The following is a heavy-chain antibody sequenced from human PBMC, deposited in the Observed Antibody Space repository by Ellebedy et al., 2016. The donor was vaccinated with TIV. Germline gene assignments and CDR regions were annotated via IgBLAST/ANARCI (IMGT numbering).Heavy chain of an antibody. CDR1: GFTFDDHP. Sequence: GGSLRLSXAASGFTFDDHPMHWVRQAPGKGLEWVAIISHDGGKEIYSDSVRGRFTISRDNSKNTLYLQMNSLRADDTAVYYCAKDLHQRGSSYGIDYWGQGTLVTVSS. V-gene: IGHV3-30-3*01. CDR2: ISHDGGKE. D-gene: IGHD5-18*01. J-gene: IGHJ4*02. CDR3: AKDLHQRGSSYGIDY.